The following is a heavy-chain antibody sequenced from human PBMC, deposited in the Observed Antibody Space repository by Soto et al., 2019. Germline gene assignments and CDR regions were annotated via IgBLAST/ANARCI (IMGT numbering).Heavy chain of an antibody. J-gene: IGHJ4*02. CDR3: ARPSLAGSLGTLEF. D-gene: IGHD6-19*01. CDR2: IYYTGDN. V-gene: IGHV4-59*08. CDR1: DDSISGYC. Sequence: TSETLSRTCVVSDDSISGYCFHWVRQPPGKGLEWIANIYYTGDNNYNPSLESRVTISIDASKNQFSLRLRSVTAADTAVYYCARPSLAGSLGTLEFWGQGTNVTVSS.